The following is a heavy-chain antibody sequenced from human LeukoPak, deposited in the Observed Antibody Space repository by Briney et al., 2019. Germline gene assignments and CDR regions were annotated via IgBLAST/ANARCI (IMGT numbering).Heavy chain of an antibody. Sequence: SETLSLTCNLSGGPMNTYYWSWIRQPPGKELEGIGYIFYTGSTNYNPSLKSRFTQQVDTSVNQSVLQLTSLTDGGTDGYYFTRETSSSALEYWGQGTLVTVPS. CDR3: TRETSSSALEY. J-gene: IGHJ4*02. D-gene: IGHD6-6*01. CDR1: GGPMNTYY. V-gene: IGHV4-59*01. CDR2: IFYTGST.